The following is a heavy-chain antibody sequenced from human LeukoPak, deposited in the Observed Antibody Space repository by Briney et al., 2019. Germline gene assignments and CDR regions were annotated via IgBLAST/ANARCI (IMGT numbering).Heavy chain of an antibody. D-gene: IGHD6-13*01. Sequence: SGGSLRLSCAASGFTFSSYAMHWVRQAPGKGLEWVAVISYDGSNKYYADSVKGRFTISRDNSKNTLYLQMNSLRAEDTAVYYCAREDSSGWYFPFDPWGQGTLVTVSS. CDR2: ISYDGSNK. CDR3: AREDSSGWYFPFDP. V-gene: IGHV3-30-3*01. J-gene: IGHJ5*02. CDR1: GFTFSSYA.